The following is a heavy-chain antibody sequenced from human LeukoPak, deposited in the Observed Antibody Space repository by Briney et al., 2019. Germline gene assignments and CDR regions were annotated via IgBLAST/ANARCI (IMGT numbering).Heavy chain of an antibody. J-gene: IGHJ3*02. Sequence: GGSLRLSCAASAFTFNSYSMSWVRQAPGKGLEWVSYISSSSSTIYYADSVKGRFTISRDNAKNSLYLQMNSLRAEDTAVYYCARESYDAFDIWGQGTMVTVSS. CDR3: ARESYDAFDI. CDR2: ISSSSSTI. CDR1: AFTFNSYS. V-gene: IGHV3-48*01. D-gene: IGHD3-10*01.